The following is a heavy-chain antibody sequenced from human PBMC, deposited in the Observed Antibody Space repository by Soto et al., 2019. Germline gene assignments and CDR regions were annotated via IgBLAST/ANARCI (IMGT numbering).Heavy chain of an antibody. J-gene: IGHJ4*02. CDR3: ARDGFYDILTGYYTNPGIDY. Sequence: PGGSLRLSCAASGFTFSDYYMSWIRQAPGKGLEWVSYISSSGSTIYYADSVKGRFTISRDNAKNSLYLQMNSLRAEDTAVYYCARDGFYDILTGYYTNPGIDYWGQGTLVTVSS. V-gene: IGHV3-11*01. D-gene: IGHD3-9*01. CDR2: ISSSGSTI. CDR1: GFTFSDYY.